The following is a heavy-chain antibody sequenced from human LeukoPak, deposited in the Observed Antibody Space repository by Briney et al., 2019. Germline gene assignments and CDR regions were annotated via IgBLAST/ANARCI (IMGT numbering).Heavy chain of an antibody. CDR3: ARDRGRSSSCPDH. J-gene: IGHJ5*02. CDR1: GFTFSSYG. D-gene: IGHD2-2*01. CDR2: IWYDGLNT. Sequence: GGSLRLSCAAYGFTFSSYGMHWVRQAPGKGLEWVAVIWYDGLNTYYVDSVKGRFTISRDNSKNTLYLQMNSLRDEDTAVYYCARDRGRSSSCPDHCGRGTLVTVSS. V-gene: IGHV3-33*01.